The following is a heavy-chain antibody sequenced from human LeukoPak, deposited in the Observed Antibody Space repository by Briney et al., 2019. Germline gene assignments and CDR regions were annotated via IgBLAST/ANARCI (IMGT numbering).Heavy chain of an antibody. CDR2: IYTSGST. V-gene: IGHV4-4*07. Sequence: SETLSLTCTVSGGSISSYYWSWIRQPAGKGLEWIGRIYTSGSTNYNPSLKSRVTISVDTSKNQFSLKLSSVTAADTAVYYCARGQGRKQWLVQRMGAFDYWGQGTLVTVSS. J-gene: IGHJ4*02. CDR1: GGSISSYY. D-gene: IGHD6-19*01. CDR3: ARGQGRKQWLVQRMGAFDY.